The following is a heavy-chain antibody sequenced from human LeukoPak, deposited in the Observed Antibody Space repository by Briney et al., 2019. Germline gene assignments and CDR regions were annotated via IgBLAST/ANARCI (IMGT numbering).Heavy chain of an antibody. V-gene: IGHV4-39*07. CDR1: GGSISSSSYY. J-gene: IGHJ4*02. Sequence: SETLSLTCTVSGGSISSSSYYWGWIRQPPGKGLEWIGSITYSGTTYYNPSLKSRLTISVDTSKNQFSLKLSSVTAADTAVYYCARRSDYYDSSGYYSDWGQGTLVTVSS. CDR3: ARRSDYYDSSGYYSD. D-gene: IGHD3-22*01. CDR2: ITYSGTT.